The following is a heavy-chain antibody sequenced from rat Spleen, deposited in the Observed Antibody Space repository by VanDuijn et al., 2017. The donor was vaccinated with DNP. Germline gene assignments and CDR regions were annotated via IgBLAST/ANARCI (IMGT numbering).Heavy chain of an antibody. CDR1: GFSLTSYG. V-gene: IGHV2S12*01. J-gene: IGHJ3*01. CDR3: TRAYNNYDWFAY. Sequence: QVQLKESGPGLVQSSQTLSLTCTVSGFSLTSYGVSWVRQPPGKGLEWIAAISSGGSTYYNSALKSRLSISRDTSKSQVFLKMNSLQAEDTAIYFCTRAYNNYDWFAYWGQGTLVTVSS. CDR2: ISSGGST. D-gene: IGHD1-10*01.